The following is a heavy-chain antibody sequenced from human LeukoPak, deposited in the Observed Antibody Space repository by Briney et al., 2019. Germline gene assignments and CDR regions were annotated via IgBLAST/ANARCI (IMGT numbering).Heavy chain of an antibody. V-gene: IGHV1-3*01. D-gene: IGHD4-17*01. CDR3: AMYGDYGNWFDP. J-gene: IGHJ5*02. Sequence: ASVKVSCKASGYTFTSYAMHWVRQAPGQRLEWMGWINAGNGNTKYSQKFQGRVTITRDTSASTAYMELSSLRSEDTAVYYCAMYGDYGNWFDPWGQGTLATVSS. CDR2: INAGNGNT. CDR1: GYTFTSYA.